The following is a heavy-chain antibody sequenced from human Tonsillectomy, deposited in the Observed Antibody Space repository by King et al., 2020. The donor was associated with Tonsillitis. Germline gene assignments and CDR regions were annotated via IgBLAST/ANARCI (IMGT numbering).Heavy chain of an antibody. Sequence: VQLVESGGGLIQPGGSLRLSCAASGFTFSSYAMSWVRQAPGKGLEWVSSGSGGSTYYADSVKGRFIFSSDNSKNTLYLRMNSLRAGDTAVYYCAKGQGVSSSWNFDYWGQGTLVTVSS. J-gene: IGHJ4*02. D-gene: IGHD6-6*01. V-gene: IGHV3-23*04. CDR2: SGSGGST. CDR3: AKGQGVSSSWNFDY. CDR1: GFTFSSYA.